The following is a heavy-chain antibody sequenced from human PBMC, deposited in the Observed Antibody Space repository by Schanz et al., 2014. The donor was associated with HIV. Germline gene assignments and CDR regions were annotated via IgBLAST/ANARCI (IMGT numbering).Heavy chain of an antibody. CDR1: GFAVSSNF. V-gene: IGHV3-9*01. CDR3: AKDLNRYNVHTTVVTPPVGYGMDV. D-gene: IGHD5-18*01. J-gene: IGHJ6*02. CDR2: ISWNSVSI. Sequence: EVQLVESGGGLIQRGGSLRLSCAASGFAVSSNFLNWVRQTPGKGLEWVSGISWNSVSIGYADSVKGRFTISRDNAKNSLYLQMNSLRAEDTALYYCAKDLNRYNVHTTVVTPPVGYGMDVWGQGTTVTVSS.